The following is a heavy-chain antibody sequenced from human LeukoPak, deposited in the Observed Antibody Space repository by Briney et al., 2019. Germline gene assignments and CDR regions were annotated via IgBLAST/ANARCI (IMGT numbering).Heavy chain of an antibody. CDR3: AKGGQTDRFDY. J-gene: IGHJ4*02. D-gene: IGHD5-12*01. CDR2: ITNSGGNT. V-gene: IGHV3-23*01. CDR1: GFTFTSYA. Sequence: GGSLRLSCAASGFTFTSYAMGWVRQAPGKGLEWVSGITNSGGNTYYADSVKGRFTISRDNSKSTLYLQMNSLRAEDTAVFYCAKGGQTDRFDYWGQGALVTVSS.